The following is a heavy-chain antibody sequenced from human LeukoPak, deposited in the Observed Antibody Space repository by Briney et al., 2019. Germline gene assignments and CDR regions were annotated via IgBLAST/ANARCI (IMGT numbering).Heavy chain of an antibody. CDR1: GFTVSNTY. D-gene: IGHD6-6*01. CDR2: IYSGGST. V-gene: IGHV3-66*01. CDR3: ARVIAACHFDY. Sequence: PGGSLRLSCAASGFTVSNTYMSWVRQAPGKGLEWVSLIYSGGSTYYADSVKSRFTISRDNYKNTMFLQMNRLRAEDTVVYYCARVIAACHFDYWGQGTLVTVSS. J-gene: IGHJ4*02.